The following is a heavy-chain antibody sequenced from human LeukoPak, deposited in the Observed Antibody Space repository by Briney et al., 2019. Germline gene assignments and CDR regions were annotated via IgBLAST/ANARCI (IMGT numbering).Heavy chain of an antibody. Sequence: GGSLRLSCAVSGITFSNYAMNWVRQAPGKGLEWVSVITGGGGSTYYADSVKGRFTISRDNSKNTVSLEMNSLRAEDTAVYYCGKVGVMRRSGRFGGDYFDFWGQGTLVTVSS. CDR1: GITFSNYA. D-gene: IGHD6-19*01. CDR3: GKVGVMRRSGRFGGDYFDF. J-gene: IGHJ4*02. CDR2: ITGGGGST. V-gene: IGHV3-23*01.